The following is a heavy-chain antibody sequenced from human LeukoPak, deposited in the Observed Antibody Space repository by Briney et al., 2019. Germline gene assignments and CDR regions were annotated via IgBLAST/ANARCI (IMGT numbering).Heavy chain of an antibody. V-gene: IGHV3-23*01. CDR3: AKQFYYDSSGYYYHHYYGMDV. Sequence: EGSLRLSCAATGFTFSSYAMSWVRQAPGSCLDSASAISGSGGSTYYADSVKGRFTISRDNSKNTLYLQMNSLRAEDTAVYYCAKQFYYDSSGYYYHHYYGMDVWGQGTTVTVSS. J-gene: IGHJ6*02. CDR1: GFTFSSYA. D-gene: IGHD3-22*01. CDR2: ISGSGGST.